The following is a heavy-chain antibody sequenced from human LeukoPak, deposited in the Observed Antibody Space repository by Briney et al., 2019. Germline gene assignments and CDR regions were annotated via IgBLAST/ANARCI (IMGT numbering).Heavy chain of an antibody. J-gene: IGHJ4*02. CDR2: INTYNGNT. CDR3: ARDTLIHTSSWPLDY. D-gene: IGHD6-13*01. V-gene: IGHV1-18*01. Sequence: GASVRVSCTASGYTFTSYGISWVRQAPGHGLEWIGWINTYNGNTNYAQKLQGRVTITTDTSTSTAYMELWSRRSDDTAVYYRARDTLIHTSSWPLDYWGQGTLVTVSS. CDR1: GYTFTSYG.